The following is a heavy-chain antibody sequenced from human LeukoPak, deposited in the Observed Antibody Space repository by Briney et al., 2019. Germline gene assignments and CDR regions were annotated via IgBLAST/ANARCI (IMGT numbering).Heavy chain of an antibody. CDR1: GFTFSSYA. D-gene: IGHD3-10*01. CDR3: AKSGGYGSGSFPV. V-gene: IGHV3-23*01. J-gene: IGHJ3*01. Sequence: GGSLRLSCAASGFTFSSYAMTWVRQAPGKGLEWVSSIDASGGSTYYADSVKGRFTISRDNSKNTLYLQMNSLRAEDTAVYYCAKSGGYGSGSFPVWGQGTMVTVSS. CDR2: IDASGGST.